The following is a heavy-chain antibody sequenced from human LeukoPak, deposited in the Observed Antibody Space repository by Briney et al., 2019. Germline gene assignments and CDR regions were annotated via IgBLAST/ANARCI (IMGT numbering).Heavy chain of an antibody. D-gene: IGHD6-13*01. CDR3: ARASSGSSWYDWFDP. Sequence: SETLSLTCTVSGGSISNYFWSWVRQPAGKGLEWIGRIYSTGRSDYNPSLKSRVTISVDTSKNQFSLKLSSVTAADTAVYYCARASSGSSWYDWFDPWGQGTLVTVSS. J-gene: IGHJ5*02. CDR2: IYSTGRS. V-gene: IGHV4-4*07. CDR1: GGSISNYF.